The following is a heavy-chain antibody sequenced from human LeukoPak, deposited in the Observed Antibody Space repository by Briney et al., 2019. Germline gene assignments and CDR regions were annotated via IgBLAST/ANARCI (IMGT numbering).Heavy chain of an antibody. D-gene: IGHD3-16*01. CDR2: ITNTPNYI. J-gene: IGHJ4*02. Sequence: GGSLSLSCAASGFILNTYTITWGRQAPGKGLEWVSSITNTPNYIYYADSVKGRFTISRDNANNSLYLQMDSLRAEDTAVYYCWRDSPYDTSIWGQGTLVTVSS. V-gene: IGHV3-21*01. CDR1: GFILNTYT. CDR3: WRDSPYDTSI.